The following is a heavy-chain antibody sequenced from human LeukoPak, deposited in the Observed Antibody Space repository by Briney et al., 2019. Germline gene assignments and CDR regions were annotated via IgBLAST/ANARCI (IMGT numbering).Heavy chain of an antibody. CDR1: GYTFTTYG. CDR2: ISAYNGNT. V-gene: IGHV1-18*01. J-gene: IGHJ4*02. CDR3: ARDHSYYDSGSYSNVDY. Sequence: ASVKVSCKASGYTFTTYGISWVRQAPGQGLEWMGWISAYNGNTTYPQNLQDRVTITTDTSTSTAYMELRSLTSDDTALYYCARDHSYYDSGSYSNVDYWGQGTLVTVSS. D-gene: IGHD3-10*01.